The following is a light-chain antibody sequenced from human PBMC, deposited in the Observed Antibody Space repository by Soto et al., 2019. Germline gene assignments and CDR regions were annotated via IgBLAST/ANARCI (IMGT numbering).Light chain of an antibody. Sequence: DIQLTQSPSFLSASVGDRVTITCRASQGIGSYLAWYQQKPGKAPNLLIYVASTLQNGVPSRFSGSGSGTLFTNTVSSLHTEDIKTYYCQQVIRHTYTFGQGTQLEIK. V-gene: IGKV1-9*01. CDR3: QQVIRHTYT. CDR1: QGIGSY. CDR2: VAS. J-gene: IGKJ2*01.